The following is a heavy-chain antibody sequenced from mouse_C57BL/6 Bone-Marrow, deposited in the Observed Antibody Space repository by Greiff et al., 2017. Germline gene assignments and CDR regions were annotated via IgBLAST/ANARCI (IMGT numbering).Heavy chain of an antibody. CDR3: ARRGDYGYDFDY. D-gene: IGHD2-2*01. CDR1: GFTFSDYG. Sequence: EVQGVESGGGLVQPGGSLKLSCAASGFTFSDYGMAWVRQAPRKGPEWVAFISNLAYSIYYADTVTGRFTISRENAKNTLYLEMSSLRSEDTAMYYCARRGDYGYDFDYWGQGTTLTVSS. CDR2: ISNLAYSI. J-gene: IGHJ2*01. V-gene: IGHV5-15*01.